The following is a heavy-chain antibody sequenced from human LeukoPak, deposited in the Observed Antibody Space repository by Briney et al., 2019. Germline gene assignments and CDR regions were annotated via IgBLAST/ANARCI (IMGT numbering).Heavy chain of an antibody. D-gene: IGHD1-20*01. CDR1: GYTFTGYY. Sequence: GASVKVSCKASGYTFTGYYMHWVRQAPGQGLEWMGWINPNSGGTNYAQKFQGWVTMTRDMSISTAYMELSRLRSDDTAVYYCARGDLTGTRIYYYGMDVWGQGTTVTVSS. V-gene: IGHV1-2*04. CDR3: ARGDLTGTRIYYYGMDV. CDR2: INPNSGGT. J-gene: IGHJ6*02.